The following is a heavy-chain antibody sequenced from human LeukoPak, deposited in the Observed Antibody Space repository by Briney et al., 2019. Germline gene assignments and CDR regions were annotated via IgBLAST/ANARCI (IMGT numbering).Heavy chain of an antibody. CDR1: GFTFVDYA. CDR2: ITWNSDDR. V-gene: IGHV3-9*01. Sequence: GKSLRLSCAASGFTFVDYAMHWVRQPPGKGLEWVAAITWNSDDRVYADSVKGRFTISRDNAQNSLYLQMNRLRPEDTALYYCAKGGPYYDYPTDSWGQGTLVTVSS. J-gene: IGHJ4*02. D-gene: IGHD3-16*01. CDR3: AKGGPYYDYPTDS.